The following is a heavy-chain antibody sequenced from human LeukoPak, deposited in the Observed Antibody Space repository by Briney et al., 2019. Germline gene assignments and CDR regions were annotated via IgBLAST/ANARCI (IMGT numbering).Heavy chain of an antibody. Sequence: GGSLRLSCAVSGLTFRDNRMIWVRQAPEKRLEWVAVTAGADDVIQYADSVKGRFTISTDNSKNSLYLQMNSLRAEDTAVYYCARSQAAAPFDYWGQGTLVTVSS. CDR3: ARSQAAAPFDY. V-gene: IGHV3-23*01. D-gene: IGHD6-13*01. CDR2: TAGADDVI. J-gene: IGHJ4*02. CDR1: GLTFRDNR.